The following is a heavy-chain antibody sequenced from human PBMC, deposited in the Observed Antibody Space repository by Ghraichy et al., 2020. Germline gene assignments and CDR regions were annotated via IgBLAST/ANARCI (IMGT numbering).Heavy chain of an antibody. V-gene: IGHV4-39*01. D-gene: IGHD3-9*01. Sequence: SETLSLTCTVSGGSISSSNYYWGWIRQPPGKGLEWIGSIYYSGSTYYSPSLKHRVTIDVDTSKNQFSLRLSSVTTADTAVYYCTKTYYDIWTASVDPWGQGTRVTVSS. CDR3: TKTYYDIWTASVDP. J-gene: IGHJ5*02. CDR1: GGSISSSNYY. CDR2: IYYSGST.